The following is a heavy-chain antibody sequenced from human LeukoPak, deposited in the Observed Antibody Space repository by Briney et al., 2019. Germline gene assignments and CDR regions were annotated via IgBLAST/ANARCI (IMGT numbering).Heavy chain of an antibody. CDR1: GFTFSTYE. J-gene: IGHJ4*02. V-gene: IGHV3-48*03. Sequence: GGSLRLSCAASGFTFSTYEMNWVRQAPGKGLEWVSYISSSGDTIYYADSVKGRFTISRDNDKNSLYLQMNSLRAEDTAVYYCARDNYDSSTPYYFDYWGQGTLVTVSS. CDR2: ISSSGDTI. D-gene: IGHD3-22*01. CDR3: ARDNYDSSTPYYFDY.